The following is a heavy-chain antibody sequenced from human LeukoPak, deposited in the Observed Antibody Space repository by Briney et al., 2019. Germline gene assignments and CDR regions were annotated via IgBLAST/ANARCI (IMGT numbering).Heavy chain of an antibody. V-gene: IGHV3-7*01. CDR1: GFTFSSYW. J-gene: IGHJ4*02. Sequence: GGSLRLSCAASGFTFSSYWMSWVRQAPGKGLEWVANIKQDGSEKYYVDSVKGRFTISRDNAKNTLYLQMNSLRAEDTAVYYCAREDCDFWSGSDYWGQGTLVTVSS. D-gene: IGHD3-3*01. CDR3: AREDCDFWSGSDY. CDR2: IKQDGSEK.